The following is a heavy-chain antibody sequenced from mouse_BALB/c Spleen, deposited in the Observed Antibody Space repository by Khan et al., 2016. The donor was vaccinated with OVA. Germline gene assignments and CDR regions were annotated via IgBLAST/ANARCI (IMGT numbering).Heavy chain of an antibody. Sequence: EVELVESGGDLVKPGGSLKLSCAASGFTFSSYSMSWVRQTPDKRLEWVATISSGGDYTYYPDNLKGRFTISRDNAKNTLYLQMSSLKSEDTAVDYCESHLAGSFAYWGQGTLVTVSA. D-gene: IGHD1-1*01. CDR3: ESHLAGSFAY. V-gene: IGHV5-6*01. CDR1: GFTFSSYS. J-gene: IGHJ3*01. CDR2: ISSGGDYT.